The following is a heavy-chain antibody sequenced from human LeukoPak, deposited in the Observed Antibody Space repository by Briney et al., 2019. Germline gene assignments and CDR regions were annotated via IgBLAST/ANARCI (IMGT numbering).Heavy chain of an antibody. CDR3: AKDPGSTVTTSDY. CDR1: GFMFSTYT. J-gene: IGHJ4*02. Sequence: GGSLRLSCAASGFMFSTYTINWVRQAPGKGLEWVAVISYDGSNKYYADSVKGRFTISRDNSKNTLYLQMNSLRAEDTAVYYCAKDPGSTVTTSDYWGQGTLVTVSS. CDR2: ISYDGSNK. V-gene: IGHV3-30*18. D-gene: IGHD4-17*01.